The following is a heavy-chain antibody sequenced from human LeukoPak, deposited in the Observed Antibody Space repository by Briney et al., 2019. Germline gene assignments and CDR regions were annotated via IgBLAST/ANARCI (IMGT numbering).Heavy chain of an antibody. J-gene: IGHJ6*04. CDR3: VTRLCSISACRASSYLSFDV. Sequence: GGSLRLSCAASGFTFNTYWMTWVRQAPGRGLEWVANVRQEGGEGHYVDSVKGRFTVSGDNAENSLYLQLNSLRIEDTAVYYCVTRLCSISACRASSYLSFDVWGKGTTVTVSS. CDR2: VRQEGGEG. V-gene: IGHV3-7*01. D-gene: IGHD3-10*02. CDR1: GFTFNTYW.